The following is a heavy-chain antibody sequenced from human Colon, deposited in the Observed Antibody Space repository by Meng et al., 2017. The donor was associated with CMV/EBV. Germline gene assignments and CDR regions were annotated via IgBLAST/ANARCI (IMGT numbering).Heavy chain of an antibody. Sequence: SLRLSCAPSGFTFSAYAMNWVRRAPGKGLEWVSGIRGDDGRTFYAGSVKGRFIISRDDSKSTLYLQMSGLRAEDTAVYYCAKAIDFDSWGQGTLVTVSS. CDR3: AKAIDFDS. D-gene: IGHD1-26*01. V-gene: IGHV3-23*01. CDR1: GFTFSAYA. CDR2: IRGDDGRT. J-gene: IGHJ4*02.